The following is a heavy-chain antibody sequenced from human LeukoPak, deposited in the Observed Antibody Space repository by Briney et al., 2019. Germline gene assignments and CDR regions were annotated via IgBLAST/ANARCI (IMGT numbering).Heavy chain of an antibody. CDR1: GFSLSISG. V-gene: IGHV3-48*02. D-gene: IGHD3-10*01. Sequence: PGGSLRLSCEASGFSLSISGMNWVRQAPGKGLEWVSYISSSSDLMSYVASVKGRFTVSRDNAKNSLFLQMNSLRDEDTAAYYCARVLRGLYNLGDWGQGTLVTVSS. CDR2: ISSSSDLM. J-gene: IGHJ4*02. CDR3: ARVLRGLYNLGD.